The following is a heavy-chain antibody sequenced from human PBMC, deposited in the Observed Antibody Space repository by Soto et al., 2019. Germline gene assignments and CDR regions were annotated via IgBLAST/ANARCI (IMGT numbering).Heavy chain of an antibody. V-gene: IGHV1-18*01. Sequence: QGQLLQSGDEVKKPGASVRVSCRASGYDFTSYGISWVRQAPGQGLEWVSWISAYNGKRDTAQKVQGRVTMNLDTSTDTAHMELGDLTSADTAVYYCARGRIVASIHDAFEIWGQGTMVAVSS. D-gene: IGHD2-21*01. CDR3: ARGRIVASIHDAFEI. J-gene: IGHJ3*02. CDR2: ISAYNGKR. CDR1: GYDFTSYG.